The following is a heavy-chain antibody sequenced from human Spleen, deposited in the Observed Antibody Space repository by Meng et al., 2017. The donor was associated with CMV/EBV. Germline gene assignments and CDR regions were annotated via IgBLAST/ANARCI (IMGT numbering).Heavy chain of an antibody. CDR3: ARGDCSGGTCYYVLGWDV. J-gene: IGHJ6*02. V-gene: IGHV5-51*01. D-gene: IGHD2-15*01. CDR1: GYSFTNYW. Sequence: GESLKISCQGSGYSFTNYWIAWVRQMPGKGLEWMGIIHPGDSDTKYSPSFQGQVTISADKSITTAYLQWSSLKASDPDIYYCARGDCSGGTCYYVLGWDVWGQGTTVTVSS. CDR2: IHPGDSDT.